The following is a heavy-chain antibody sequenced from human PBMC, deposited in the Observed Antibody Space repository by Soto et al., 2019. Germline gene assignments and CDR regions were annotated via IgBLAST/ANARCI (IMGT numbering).Heavy chain of an antibody. D-gene: IGHD2-15*01. CDR1: GYTVTSDG. J-gene: IGHJ6*02. Sequence: ASGKVACKAAGYTVTSDGISWVREAPGQGLEWMGWISAYNGNTNYAQKLQGRVTMTTDTSTSTAYMELRSLRFDDTAVYYCARDSNWVVAATDSSYGMDVSGPGPTVTLSS. CDR2: ISAYNGNT. V-gene: IGHV1-18*01. CDR3: ARDSNWVVAATDSSYGMDV.